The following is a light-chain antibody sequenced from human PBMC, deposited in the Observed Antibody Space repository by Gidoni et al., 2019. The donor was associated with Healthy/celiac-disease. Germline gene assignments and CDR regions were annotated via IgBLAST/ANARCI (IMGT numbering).Light chain of an antibody. CDR1: HGISNY. Sequence: DIQMTQSPSSLSASVGDRVTITCRASHGISNYLAWYQQQPGKVHKLLIYAASTLQSGVPSRFSGSGSGTDFTLNISSLQPEDVATYYCQKYNSAPLTFGQGTKVEIK. CDR2: AAS. J-gene: IGKJ1*01. V-gene: IGKV1-27*01. CDR3: QKYNSAPLT.